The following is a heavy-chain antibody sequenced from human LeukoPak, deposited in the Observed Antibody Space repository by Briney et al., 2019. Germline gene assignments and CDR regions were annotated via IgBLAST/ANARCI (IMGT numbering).Heavy chain of an antibody. Sequence: GRSLRLSCAASGFTFSSYAMHWVRQAPGKGLEWVAVISYDGSNKYYADSVKGRFTISRDNSKNTLYLQMNSLRAEDTAVYYCARDRVVVVPAAVYYYGMDVWGQGTTVTVSS. CDR1: GFTFSSYA. D-gene: IGHD2-2*01. V-gene: IGHV3-30-3*01. CDR3: ARDRVVVVPAAVYYYGMDV. CDR2: ISYDGSNK. J-gene: IGHJ6*02.